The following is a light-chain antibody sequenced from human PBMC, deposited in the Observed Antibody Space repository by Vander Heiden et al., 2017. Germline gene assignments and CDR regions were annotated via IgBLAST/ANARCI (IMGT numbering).Light chain of an antibody. CDR1: SSNIGTNY. CDR2: RNN. J-gene: IGLJ1*01. Sequence: QSVLIQPPSASGTPGQTVTISCSGGSSNIGTNYVYWYQQLPGTAPKLLIYRNNLRPSGVPDRFSGSKSGTSASLAISGLRSEHEADYYCAAWDDSLSGYVFGPGTKVTVL. CDR3: AAWDDSLSGYV. V-gene: IGLV1-47*01.